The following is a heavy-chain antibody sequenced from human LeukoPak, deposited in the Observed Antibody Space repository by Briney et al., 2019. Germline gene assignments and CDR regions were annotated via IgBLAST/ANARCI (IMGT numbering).Heavy chain of an antibody. CDR2: ISSSSSYI. CDR1: GFTFSSYS. D-gene: IGHD3-10*01. J-gene: IGHJ4*02. Sequence: TGGSLRLSCAASGFTFSSYSMNWVRQAPGKGLEWVSSISSSSSYIYYADSVKGRFTISRDNAKSSLYLQMNSLRAEDTAVYYCARRGGGLLWFGELYFFDYWGQGTLVTVSS. CDR3: ARRGGGLLWFGELYFFDY. V-gene: IGHV3-21*01.